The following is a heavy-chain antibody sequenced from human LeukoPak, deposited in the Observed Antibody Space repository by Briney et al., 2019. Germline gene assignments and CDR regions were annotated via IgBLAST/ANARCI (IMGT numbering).Heavy chain of an antibody. CDR1: GGSFSGYY. V-gene: IGHV4-34*01. Sequence: SETLSLTCAVYGGSFSGYYWSWIRQPPGKGLEWIGEINHNGSTNYNPYLKRRVTISVETYKNQFFLKLSSVTAADTAVYYCGRGRLHGRAFDIWGRGTMVTVSS. D-gene: IGHD4-11*01. CDR3: GRGRLHGRAFDI. CDR2: INHNGST. J-gene: IGHJ3*02.